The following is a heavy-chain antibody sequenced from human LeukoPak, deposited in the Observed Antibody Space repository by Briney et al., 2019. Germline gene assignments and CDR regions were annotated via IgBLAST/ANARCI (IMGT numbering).Heavy chain of an antibody. CDR3: LVMALGDY. V-gene: IGHV3-9*01. CDR1: GFTFDDYA. Sequence: GGSLRLSCAASGFTFDDYAMHWVRQAPGKGLEWVSGISWNSGSIGYADSVKGRFTISRDNAKNSLYLQMNSLRAEDTALYYCLVMALGDYWGQGTLVTVSS. CDR2: ISWNSGSI. J-gene: IGHJ4*02. D-gene: IGHD2-8*02.